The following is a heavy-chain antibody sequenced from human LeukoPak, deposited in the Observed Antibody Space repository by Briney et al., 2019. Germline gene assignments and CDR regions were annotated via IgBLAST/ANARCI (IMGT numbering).Heavy chain of an antibody. CDR2: IYSGGST. Sequence: GGSLRLSCAASGFTFSDYYMSWVRQAPGKGLEWVSVIYSGGSTYYADSVKGRFTISRDNSKNTLYLQMNSLRAEDTAVYYCARVLYGGDDYWGQGTLVTVSS. CDR1: GFTFSDYY. D-gene: IGHD4-23*01. V-gene: IGHV3-53*01. J-gene: IGHJ4*02. CDR3: ARVLYGGDDY.